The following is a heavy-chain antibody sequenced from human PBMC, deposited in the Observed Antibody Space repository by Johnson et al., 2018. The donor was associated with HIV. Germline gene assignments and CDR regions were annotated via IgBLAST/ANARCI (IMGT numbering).Heavy chain of an antibody. CDR2: ISYDGSNK. Sequence: QVQVVESGGGVVQPGRSLRLSCAASGFTFSSYAMHWVRQAPGKGLEWVAVISYDGSNKYYADSVKGRFTISRDNSKNTLYLQMNSLRAEDTAVYYCARAFPMVRYDAFDIWGQGTMVTVSS. D-gene: IGHD3-10*01. V-gene: IGHV3-30-3*01. CDR1: GFTFSSYA. CDR3: ARAFPMVRYDAFDI. J-gene: IGHJ3*02.